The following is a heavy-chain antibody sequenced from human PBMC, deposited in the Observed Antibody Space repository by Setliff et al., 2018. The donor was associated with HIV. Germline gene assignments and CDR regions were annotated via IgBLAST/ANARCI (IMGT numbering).Heavy chain of an antibody. V-gene: IGHV1-3*01. CDR2: INAGNGNR. CDR3: ARVGNKRLKFFDH. CDR1: GYTFKSYD. D-gene: IGHD1-26*01. J-gene: IGHJ4*02. Sequence: ASVKVSCKTSGYTFKSYDINWVRQAPGQRPEWMARINAGNGNREYSPKFQGRVTITADTSANTMYMELSSLRSEDTPVYYCARVGNKRLKFFDHWGQGTLVTVSS.